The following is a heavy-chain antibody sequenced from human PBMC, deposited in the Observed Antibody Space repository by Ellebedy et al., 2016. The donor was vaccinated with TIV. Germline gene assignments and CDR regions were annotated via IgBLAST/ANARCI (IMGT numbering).Heavy chain of an antibody. CDR1: GGSISSGSYY. CDR3: ARGHNWFDL. Sequence: SETLSLXCTVSGGSISSGSYYWSWVRQPAGKGLEWIGRISSGGTSYNPSLRSRVTMSVDTSKNQFSLRLTSVMAADAAVYYCARGHNWFDLWGQGTLVIASS. V-gene: IGHV4-61*02. J-gene: IGHJ5*02. CDR2: ISSGGT.